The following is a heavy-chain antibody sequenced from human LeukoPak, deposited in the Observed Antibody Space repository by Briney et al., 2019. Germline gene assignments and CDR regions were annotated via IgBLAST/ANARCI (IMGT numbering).Heavy chain of an antibody. CDR1: GYTFTGYY. D-gene: IGHD2-2*01. Sequence: GASVKVSCKASGYTFTGYYMHWVRQAPGQGLEWMGWINPNSGGTNYAQKFQGRVTMTRDTSISTAYMELSRLRSDDTAVHYCARGGVVPAAIPMDWFDPWGQGTLVTVSS. J-gene: IGHJ5*02. CDR2: INPNSGGT. CDR3: ARGGVVPAAIPMDWFDP. V-gene: IGHV1-2*02.